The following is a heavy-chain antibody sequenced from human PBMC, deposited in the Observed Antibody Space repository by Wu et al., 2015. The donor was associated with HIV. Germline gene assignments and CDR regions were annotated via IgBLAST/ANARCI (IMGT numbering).Heavy chain of an antibody. V-gene: IGHV1-8*01. D-gene: IGHD3-10*01. CDR3: ARVRSMVRGVITIWFDP. J-gene: IGHJ5*02. Sequence: QVQLVQSGAEVKKPGASVKVSCKASGYTFTSYDINWVRQATGQGLEWMGWMNPNSGNTGYAQKFQGRVTMTRNTSISTAYMELSSLRSEDTAVYYCARVRSMVRGVITIWFDPWGQGTLVTVSS. CDR2: MNPNSGNT. CDR1: GYTFTSYD.